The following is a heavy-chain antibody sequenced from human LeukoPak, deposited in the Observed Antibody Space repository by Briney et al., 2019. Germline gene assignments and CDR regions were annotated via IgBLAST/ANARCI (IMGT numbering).Heavy chain of an antibody. V-gene: IGHV4-61*01. Sequence: SETLSLTCTVSGGSVSSGSYYWSWIRQPPGKGLEWIGYIYDSGSTNYNPSLKSRVAISVDTSKNQFFLKLSSVTAADTAVYYCARGGADGLMDIVATITGDYWGQGTLVTVSS. CDR2: IYDSGST. CDR3: ARGGADGLMDIVATITGDY. CDR1: GGSVSSGSYY. J-gene: IGHJ4*02. D-gene: IGHD5-12*01.